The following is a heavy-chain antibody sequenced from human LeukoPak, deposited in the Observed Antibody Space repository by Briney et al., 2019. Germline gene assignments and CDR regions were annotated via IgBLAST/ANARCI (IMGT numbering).Heavy chain of an antibody. CDR1: GVTSSDYY. J-gene: IGHJ4*02. Sequence: GGSLRLSCAASGVTSSDYYMSWIRQAPGKGLEWVSYISSSGGSKYYADSVKGRFTISRDNAKNSLYLQMNSLRAEDTAVYYCARTVAGTVNYWARGTLVTVSS. D-gene: IGHD6-19*01. V-gene: IGHV3-11*01. CDR2: ISSSGGSK. CDR3: ARTVAGTVNY.